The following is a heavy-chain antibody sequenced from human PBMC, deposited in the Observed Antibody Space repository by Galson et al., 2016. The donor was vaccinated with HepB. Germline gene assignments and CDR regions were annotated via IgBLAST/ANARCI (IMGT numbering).Heavy chain of an antibody. V-gene: IGHV1-46*01. CDR2: INPNSGST. CDR1: GYTFITYY. J-gene: IGHJ4*02. Sequence: SVKVSCKASGYTFITYYIHWVRQAPGQGLEWMGRINPNSGSTTYAQEFQGRVTMTSDTSTTTVSAEVRSLTSDDPAVFDCARDSRAGFVVTADYWGQGTLVTVSS. D-gene: IGHD2-21*02. CDR3: ARDSRAGFVVTADY.